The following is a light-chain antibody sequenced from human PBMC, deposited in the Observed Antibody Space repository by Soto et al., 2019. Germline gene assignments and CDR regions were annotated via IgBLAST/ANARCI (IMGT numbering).Light chain of an antibody. Sequence: LVLTQSPATLSLSPGERAALSCRASQSVSTSLAWYQHKPGQAPRLFIYDASKRAPGIPARFSGSGSGTDFTLTISSLELEDFAVYYCQVRDVWPSFGQGTKVDIK. CDR1: QSVSTS. J-gene: IGKJ1*01. CDR2: DAS. V-gene: IGKV3-11*01. CDR3: QVRDVWPS.